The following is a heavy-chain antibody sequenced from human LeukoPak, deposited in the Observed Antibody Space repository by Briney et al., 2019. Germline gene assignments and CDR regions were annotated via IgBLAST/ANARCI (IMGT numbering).Heavy chain of an antibody. CDR1: GGTFSSYA. CDR3: ARAIYYCYDSSDGDY. Sequence: GASVKVSCKASGGTFSSYAISRVRQAPGQGLEWMGWISAYNGNTNYAQKLQGRVTMTTDTSTSTAYMELRSLRSDDTAVYYCARAIYYCYDSSDGDYWGQGTLVTVSS. J-gene: IGHJ4*02. D-gene: IGHD3-22*01. V-gene: IGHV1-18*01. CDR2: ISAYNGNT.